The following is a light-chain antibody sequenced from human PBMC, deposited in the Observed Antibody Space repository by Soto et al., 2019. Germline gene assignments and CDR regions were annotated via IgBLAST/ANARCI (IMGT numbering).Light chain of an antibody. CDR1: QSVRSN. Sequence: EIVMTQSPVTLSVSAVEIASLSFMARQSVRSNLAWYQQKPGQAPRLLIYDASNRATGIPARFSGSGSGTDFTLTISSLEPEDFAVYYCQQRSNWPPVFGGGTKVDIK. CDR2: DAS. CDR3: QQRSNWPPV. V-gene: IGKV3-11*01. J-gene: IGKJ4*01.